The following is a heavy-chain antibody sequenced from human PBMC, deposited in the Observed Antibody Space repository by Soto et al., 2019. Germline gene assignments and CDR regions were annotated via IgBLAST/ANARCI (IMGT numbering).Heavy chain of an antibody. J-gene: IGHJ4*02. Sequence: SVKVSCKACGGTFSSYAISWVGQAAGQGLEWMGGIIPIFGTANYAQKFQGRVTITADESTSTAYMELSSLRSEDTAVYYCARSRSVEMATANFDYWGQGTLVTVSS. CDR2: IIPIFGTA. CDR1: GGTFSSYA. D-gene: IGHD5-18*01. V-gene: IGHV1-69*13. CDR3: ARSRSVEMATANFDY.